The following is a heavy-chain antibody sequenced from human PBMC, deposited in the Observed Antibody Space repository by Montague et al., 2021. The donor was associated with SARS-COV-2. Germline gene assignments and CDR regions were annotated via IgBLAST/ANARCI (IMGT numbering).Heavy chain of an antibody. J-gene: IGHJ6*02. Sequence: TLSLTCTVSGGSISSGDYYWSWIRQPPGKGLEWIGYIYYGGSTYYNPSLKSRVTISVDTSKNQFSLKLSSVTAADTAVYYCAREGLKRLLWFGEGYYYGMDVWGQGTTVTVSS. V-gene: IGHV4-30-4*01. CDR1: GGSISSGDYY. CDR3: AREGLKRLLWFGEGYYYGMDV. D-gene: IGHD3-10*01. CDR2: IYYGGST.